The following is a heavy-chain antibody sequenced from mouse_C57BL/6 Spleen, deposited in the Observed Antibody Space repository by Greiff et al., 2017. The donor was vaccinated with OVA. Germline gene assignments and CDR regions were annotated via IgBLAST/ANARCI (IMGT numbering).Heavy chain of an antibody. V-gene: IGHV1-82*01. D-gene: IGHD2-4*01. CDR3: ARSDDYDEVGYFDY. J-gene: IGHJ2*01. CDR1: GYAFSSSW. CDR2: IYPGDGDT. Sequence: QVQLQQSGPELVKPGASVKISCKASGYAFSSSWMNWVKQRPGKGLEWIGRIYPGDGDTNYNGKFKGKATMTADNSSSTAYMQHSSLTSEDSAVYFCARSDDYDEVGYFDYWGQGTTLTVSS.